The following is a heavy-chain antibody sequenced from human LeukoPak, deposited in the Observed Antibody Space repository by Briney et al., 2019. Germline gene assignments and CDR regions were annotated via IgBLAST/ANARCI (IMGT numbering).Heavy chain of an antibody. CDR2: ISHDGSNK. Sequence: GGSLRLSCAASGFTFSSYAMHWVRQAPGKGLEWVAVISHDGSNKYYADSVKGRFTISRDNAKNTLYLQMNSLRAEDRAVYYCARGYSSGLHFDYWGQGTLVTVSS. CDR1: GFTFSSYA. V-gene: IGHV3-30-3*01. D-gene: IGHD6-19*01. CDR3: ARGYSSGLHFDY. J-gene: IGHJ4*02.